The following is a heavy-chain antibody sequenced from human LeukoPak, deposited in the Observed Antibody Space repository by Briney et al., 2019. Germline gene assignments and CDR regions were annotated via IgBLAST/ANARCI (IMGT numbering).Heavy chain of an antibody. CDR1: GYTFTSYG. CDR3: ARGADSSSWPDAFDI. D-gene: IGHD6-13*01. CDR2: ISAYNGNT. Sequence: ASVTVSCKASGYTFTSYGISWVRQAPGQGLEWMGWISAYNGNTNYAQKLQGRVTMTTDTSTSTAYMELRSLRSDDTAVYYCARGADSSSWPDAFDIWGQGTMVTVSS. J-gene: IGHJ3*02. V-gene: IGHV1-18*01.